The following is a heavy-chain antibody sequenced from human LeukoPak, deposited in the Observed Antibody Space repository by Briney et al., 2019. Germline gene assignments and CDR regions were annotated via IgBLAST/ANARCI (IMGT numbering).Heavy chain of an antibody. D-gene: IGHD3-3*01. Sequence: GGSLRLSCAASGFTFSSYGIHWVRQAPGKGLEWVAFIRYDGSNKYYVDSVKGRFTISRDNSKNTLYLQMNSLRAEDTAVYYCAKGYGRGFTIFGVVQAFDIWGQGTMVTVSS. J-gene: IGHJ3*02. CDR1: GFTFSSYG. CDR3: AKGYGRGFTIFGVVQAFDI. CDR2: IRYDGSNK. V-gene: IGHV3-30*02.